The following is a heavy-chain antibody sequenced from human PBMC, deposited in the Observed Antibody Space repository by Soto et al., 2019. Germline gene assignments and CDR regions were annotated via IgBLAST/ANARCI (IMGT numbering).Heavy chain of an antibody. V-gene: IGHV3-9*01. CDR1: GFTFDDYA. CDR2: IRWDRSSI. J-gene: IGHJ4*02. CDR3: ARDSGLWSHFDY. D-gene: IGHD3-10*01. Sequence: GGSLRLSCAASGFTFDDYAMHWVRQAPGKGLEWVAVIRWDRSSICYADSVKGRFTISRDNSKNTLYLQMNSLRAEDTAVYYCARDSGLWSHFDYWGQGTLVTVSS.